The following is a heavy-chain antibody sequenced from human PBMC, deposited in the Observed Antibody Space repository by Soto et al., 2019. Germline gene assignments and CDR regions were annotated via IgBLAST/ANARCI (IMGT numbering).Heavy chain of an antibody. CDR2: IFYTGSA. Sequence: QLHLQESGPGLVKPSETLSLTCTVSGGSVTSTDYYWGWIRQPPGKGLEWIGNIFYTGSAYYNPSLNSRASASVDASKSQFSLKLSSVTAADTAVYYCARLELSLPARRYFDSWGQGTLVTVSS. V-gene: IGHV4-39*01. CDR3: ARLELSLPARRYFDS. J-gene: IGHJ4*02. D-gene: IGHD3-16*02. CDR1: GGSVTSTDYY.